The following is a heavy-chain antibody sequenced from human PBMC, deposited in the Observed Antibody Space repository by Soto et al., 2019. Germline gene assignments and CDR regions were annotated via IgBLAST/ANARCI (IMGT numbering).Heavy chain of an antibody. CDR1: GFTFSSYS. D-gene: IGHD6-13*01. CDR2: ISSSSSYI. CDR3: ARVLPGSSWHPYGMDV. V-gene: IGHV3-21*01. J-gene: IGHJ6*02. Sequence: GGSLRLSCAASGFTFSSYSMNWVRQAPGKGLEWVSSISSSSSYIYYADSVKGRFTISRDNAKNSLYLQMNSLRAEDTAVYYCARVLPGSSWHPYGMDVWGQGTTVTVSS.